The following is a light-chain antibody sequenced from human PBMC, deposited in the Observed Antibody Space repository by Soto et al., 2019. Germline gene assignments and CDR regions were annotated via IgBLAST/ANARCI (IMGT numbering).Light chain of an antibody. CDR3: QQYGSSPLIS. CDR2: GAS. Sequence: VLTQSPCTLSLSPGEIATLSCRASQTVSITYLTWYQQKPGQAPRLLIFGASKRATGIPDRFSGSGSGRAFTPTISGLEPEDFAAYYCQQYGSSPLISFGQGTRLEIK. CDR1: QTVSITY. J-gene: IGKJ5*01. V-gene: IGKV3-20*01.